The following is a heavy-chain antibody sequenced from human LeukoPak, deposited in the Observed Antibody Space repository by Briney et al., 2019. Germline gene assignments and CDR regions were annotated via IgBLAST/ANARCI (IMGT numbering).Heavy chain of an antibody. Sequence: GGSLRLSCAASGFTFSNYAMHWVRQAPGKGLEWVANIKQDGNEKYYVDSVKGRFTISRDNAKNSLYLQMNSLRAEDTAVYYCAKDRDWGYFDYWGQGSLVTVSS. V-gene: IGHV3-7*04. J-gene: IGHJ4*02. D-gene: IGHD3/OR15-3a*01. CDR3: AKDRDWGYFDY. CDR2: IKQDGNEK. CDR1: GFTFSNYA.